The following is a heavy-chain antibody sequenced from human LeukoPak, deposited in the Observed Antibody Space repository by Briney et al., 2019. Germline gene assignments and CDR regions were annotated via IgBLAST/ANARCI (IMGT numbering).Heavy chain of an antibody. CDR3: ARAAYPIVATNSFDY. CDR1: GYTFTSYY. Sequence: GASVKVSCKASGYTFTSYYMHWVRQAPGQGLEWMGIINPSGGSTSYVQKFQGRVTMTRDTSTSTVYMELSSLRSDDTAVYYCARAAYPIVATNSFDYWGQGTLVTVSS. CDR2: INPSGGST. J-gene: IGHJ4*02. V-gene: IGHV1-46*01. D-gene: IGHD5-12*01.